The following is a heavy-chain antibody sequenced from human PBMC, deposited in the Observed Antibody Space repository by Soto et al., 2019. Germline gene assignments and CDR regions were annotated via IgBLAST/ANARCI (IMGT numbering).Heavy chain of an antibody. Sequence: ASVKVSCKASGYTFTSYGISWVRQAPGQGLEWMGWISAYNGNTNYAQKRQGRVTMTTDTSTSTAYMELRSLRSDDTDVYYCARGGGGLGYCSSAICYPYFYYYMDVWGKGTTVTVSS. D-gene: IGHD2-2*01. J-gene: IGHJ6*03. CDR1: GYTFTSYG. CDR2: ISAYNGNT. V-gene: IGHV1-18*01. CDR3: ARGGGGLGYCSSAICYPYFYYYMDV.